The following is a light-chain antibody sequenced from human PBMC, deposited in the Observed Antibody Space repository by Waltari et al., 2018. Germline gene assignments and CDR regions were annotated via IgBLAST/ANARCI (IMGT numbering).Light chain of an antibody. V-gene: IGKV3-15*01. J-gene: IGKJ4*01. CDR3: QQYNAWPPSLT. Sequence: EIVMTQSPVTLSLSPGERATLSCRASLSVNTDLAWYQQKPGQAPRLLIYGASSRATGIPARFSGSGSGTEFTLTISSLQSEDFAVYYCQQYNAWPPSLTFGGGTKVEIK. CDR1: LSVNTD. CDR2: GAS.